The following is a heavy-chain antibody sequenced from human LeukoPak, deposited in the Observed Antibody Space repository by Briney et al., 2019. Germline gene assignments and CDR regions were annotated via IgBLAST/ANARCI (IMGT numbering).Heavy chain of an antibody. CDR1: GLTFNKAW. J-gene: IGHJ4*02. CDR3: TTSATPFEY. V-gene: IGHV3-15*05. D-gene: IGHD2-15*01. CDR2: IKNKGDGGPT. Sequence: RGSARLSCAASGLTFNKAWMSWVRLAPGKGREWVGRIKNKGDGGPTDYAAPVKGRFTVSRDESKSTLYLQTNSLKTEDTAVYYCTTSATPFEYWGQGTLVTVSS.